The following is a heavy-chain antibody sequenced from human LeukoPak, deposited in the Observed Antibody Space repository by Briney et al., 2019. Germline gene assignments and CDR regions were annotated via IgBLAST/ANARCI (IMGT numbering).Heavy chain of an antibody. CDR3: AGSYSSTWYSTFDI. CDR1: GGSLNSNSYY. V-gene: IGHV4-39*01. J-gene: IGHJ3*02. Sequence: VKPSETLSLTRTVSGGSLNSNSYYWGWIRQPPGKGLEWIGSINYSGNTYYNPSLNSRVTIAVDTSKNQFSLNLSSVTAAETSIYYCAGSYSSTWYSTFDIWGQGTMVTVSS. CDR2: INYSGNT. D-gene: IGHD6-13*01.